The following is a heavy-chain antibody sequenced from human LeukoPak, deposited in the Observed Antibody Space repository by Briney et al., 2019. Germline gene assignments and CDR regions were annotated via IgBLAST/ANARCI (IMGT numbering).Heavy chain of an antibody. CDR1: VYTFTVYY. J-gene: IGHJ5*02. CDR2: INPNSGGT. CDR3: ARGPPMTTNWFDP. V-gene: IGHV1-2*02. D-gene: IGHD4-11*01. Sequence: ASVKVSCKASVYTFTVYYMHWVRQAPGQGLEWMGWINPNSGGTNYAQKFQGRVTMTGDTSISTAYMELSRLTSDDTAVYYCARGPPMTTNWFDPWGQGTLVTVSS.